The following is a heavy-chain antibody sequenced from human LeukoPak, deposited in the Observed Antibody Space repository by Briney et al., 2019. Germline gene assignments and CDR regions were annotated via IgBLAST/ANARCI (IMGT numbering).Heavy chain of an antibody. CDR3: ARETYGANDAFDI. J-gene: IGHJ3*02. D-gene: IGHD4-17*01. Sequence: GGSQRLSCAASGFTFSSYEMNWVRQAPGKGLEWVSYISSSGSTIYYADSVKGRFTISRDNAKNSLYLQMNSLRAEDTAVYYCARETYGANDAFDIWGQGTMVTVSS. V-gene: IGHV3-48*03. CDR2: ISSSGSTI. CDR1: GFTFSSYE.